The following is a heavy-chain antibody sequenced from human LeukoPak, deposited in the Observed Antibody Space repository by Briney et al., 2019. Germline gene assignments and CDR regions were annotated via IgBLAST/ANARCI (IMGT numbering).Heavy chain of an antibody. CDR3: TRDQMNY. D-gene: IGHD5-24*01. Sequence: GGSLRLSCTASEFTVSRNYMLWVRQAPGKGLEWVSLIFSNGDTHYADSVKGRFTISRDTSKNTVPLQMNSLRAEDTAMYYCTRDQMNYWGQGTLVTVSS. V-gene: IGHV3-53*01. J-gene: IGHJ4*02. CDR1: EFTVSRNY. CDR2: IFSNGDT.